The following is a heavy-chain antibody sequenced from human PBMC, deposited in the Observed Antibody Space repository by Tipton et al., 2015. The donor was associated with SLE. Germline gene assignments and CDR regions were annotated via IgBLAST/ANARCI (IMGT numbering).Heavy chain of an antibody. J-gene: IGHJ3*02. V-gene: IGHV1-2*02. CDR2: INPNSGGT. Sequence: QSGPEVKKPGASVKVSCKASGYTFTGYYMHWVRQAPGQGLEWMGWINPNSGGTNHAQKFQGRVTMTRDTSISTAYMELSRLRSDDTAVYYCARGVDTGDGGAFDIWGQGTMVTVSS. CDR1: GYTFTGYY. CDR3: ARGVDTGDGGAFDI. D-gene: IGHD7-27*01.